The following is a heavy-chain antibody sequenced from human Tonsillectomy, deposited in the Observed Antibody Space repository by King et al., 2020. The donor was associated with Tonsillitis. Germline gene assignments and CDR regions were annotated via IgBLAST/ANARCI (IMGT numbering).Heavy chain of an antibody. V-gene: IGHV3-9*01. Sequence: EVQLVESGGGLVQPGRSLRLSCVASGFNFDDYVMHWVRQAPGKGLEWVSSLTWNSGTKDYADSVKGRFTISRENAKNSLYLQMNSLRTEDTALYYCVKVYAHVPYCAIISCIYFDYWGQGTLVTVAS. CDR1: GFNFDDYV. D-gene: IGHD4/OR15-4a*01. CDR3: VKVYAHVPYCAIISCIYFDY. CDR2: LTWNSGTK. J-gene: IGHJ4*02.